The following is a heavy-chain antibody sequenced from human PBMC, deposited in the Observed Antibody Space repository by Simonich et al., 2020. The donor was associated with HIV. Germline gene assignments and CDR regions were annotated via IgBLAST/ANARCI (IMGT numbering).Heavy chain of an antibody. D-gene: IGHD2-2*01. V-gene: IGHV4-34*01. J-gene: IGHJ4*02. CDR3: ARGFYQRLYYFDY. CDR1: GGSFSGYY. Sequence: QVQLQQWGAGLLQPSETLSLTCAVYGGSFSGYYWSWIRQPPGKGLEWMGEINHSGSTNYNPSLKSRVTISVDTSKNQFSLKLSSVTAADTAVYYCARGFYQRLYYFDYWGQGTLVTVSS. CDR2: INHSGST.